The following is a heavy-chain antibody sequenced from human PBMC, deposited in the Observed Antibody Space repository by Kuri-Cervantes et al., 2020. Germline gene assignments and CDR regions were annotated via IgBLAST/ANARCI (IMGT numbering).Heavy chain of an antibody. V-gene: IGHV4-59*13. D-gene: IGHD3-22*01. CDR3: ARAEYYYDSSGYYLTDFDY. CDR2: IYYSGST. J-gene: IGHJ4*02. CDR1: GGSISSYY. Sequence: ESLKISCTVSGGSISSYYWSWIRQPPGKGLEWIGYIYYSGSTNYNPSLKSRVTISVDTSKNQFSVKLSSVTAADTAVYYCARAEYYYDSSGYYLTDFDYWGQGTLVTVSS.